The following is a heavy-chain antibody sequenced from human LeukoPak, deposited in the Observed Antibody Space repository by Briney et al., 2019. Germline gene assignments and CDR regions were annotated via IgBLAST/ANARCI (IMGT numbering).Heavy chain of an antibody. Sequence: PSETLSLTCSVSGGSISSNYWSYIRQPPGKGLEYIGYIYYTGSTNYNPSLKSRVTISIDTSKNQFSLNLRSVTAADTAVYYCARVHIVRGAFDIWGQGTMVTVSS. CDR1: GGSISSNY. CDR2: IYYTGST. D-gene: IGHD1-26*01. V-gene: IGHV4-59*01. J-gene: IGHJ3*02. CDR3: ARVHIVRGAFDI.